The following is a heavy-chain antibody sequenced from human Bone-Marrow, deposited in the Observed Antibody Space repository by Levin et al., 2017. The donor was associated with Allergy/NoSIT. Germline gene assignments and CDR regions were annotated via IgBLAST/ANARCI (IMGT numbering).Heavy chain of an antibody. CDR3: ARLDGYSFDY. V-gene: IGHV4-31*03. CDR1: GGSISSAGYH. D-gene: IGHD1-1*01. J-gene: IGHJ4*02. CDR2: ISYRGST. Sequence: SQTLSLTCTVSGGSISSAGYHSTWIRQYPGKGLEWIGYISYRGSTYFNPSLKSRLTMSIDTSEQHFSLNLTSVSAADTAIYYCARLDGYSFDYWGQGALVTVSS.